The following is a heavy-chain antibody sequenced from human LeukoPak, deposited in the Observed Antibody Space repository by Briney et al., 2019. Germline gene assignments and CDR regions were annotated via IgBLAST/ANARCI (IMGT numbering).Heavy chain of an antibody. D-gene: IGHD6-19*01. Sequence: EGSLRLSCAASGFTFSDHYMSWIRQAPGKGLEWVSYISSSGSTIYYADSVKGRFTISRDNAKNSLYLQMNSLRAEDTAVYYCARDQFLGSSGWSGDYTNWFDPWGQGTLVAVSS. CDR1: GFTFSDHY. CDR3: ARDQFLGSSGWSGDYTNWFDP. V-gene: IGHV3-11*01. CDR2: ISSSGSTI. J-gene: IGHJ5*02.